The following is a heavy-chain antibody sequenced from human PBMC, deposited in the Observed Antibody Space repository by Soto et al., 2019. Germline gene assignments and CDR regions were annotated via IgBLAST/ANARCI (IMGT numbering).Heavy chain of an antibody. V-gene: IGHV3-23*01. J-gene: IGHJ4*02. Sequence: AGGSLRLSCAASGFTFSSYAMSWVRQAPGKGLEWVSAISGSGGSTYYADSVKGRFTISRDNSKNTLYLQMNSLRAEDTAVYYCAKSGYYDSSGYYFGYWGQGTLVTVSS. CDR1: GFTFSSYA. D-gene: IGHD3-22*01. CDR2: ISGSGGST. CDR3: AKSGYYDSSGYYFGY.